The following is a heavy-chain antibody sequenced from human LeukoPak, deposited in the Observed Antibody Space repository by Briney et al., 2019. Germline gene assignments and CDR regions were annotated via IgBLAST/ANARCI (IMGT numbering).Heavy chain of an antibody. CDR3: ARDRGYSYGYFDDGMDV. D-gene: IGHD5-18*01. CDR1: GFTFSSYG. Sequence: GGSLRLSCAASGFTFSSYGMHWVRQAPGKGVEWVAVIWYDGSNKYYADSVKGRFTISRDNSKNTLYLQMNSLRAEDTAVYYCARDRGYSYGYFDDGMDVWGQGTTVTVSS. V-gene: IGHV3-33*01. CDR2: IWYDGSNK. J-gene: IGHJ6*02.